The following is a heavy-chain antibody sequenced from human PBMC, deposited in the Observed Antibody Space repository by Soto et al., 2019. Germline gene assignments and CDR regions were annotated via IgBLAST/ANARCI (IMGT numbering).Heavy chain of an antibody. CDR3: AREGPYSNYYPHDNDYNGMYV. D-gene: IGHD4-4*01. Sequence: PSEPLSLTCTVSGASISSSSYNWGWIRQTPGKGLEGIGSIYYSGDTSYNPSLKSRVTISVDTSRNQFSLKLSSVTAADTAVYYCAREGPYSNYYPHDNDYNGMYVWCQGTTVTVSS. V-gene: IGHV4-39*07. CDR2: IYYSGDT. J-gene: IGHJ6*02. CDR1: GASISSSSYN.